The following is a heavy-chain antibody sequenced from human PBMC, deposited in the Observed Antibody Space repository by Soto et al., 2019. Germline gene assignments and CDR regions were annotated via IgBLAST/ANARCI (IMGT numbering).Heavy chain of an antibody. Sequence: ASVKVSCKASGYTFTGYYMHWVRQAPGQGLEWMGWINPNSGGTNYAQKFQGRVTMTRDTSISTAYMELSRLRFDDTAVYYCARRLGSGYFNWFDPWGQGTLVTVSS. D-gene: IGHD3-22*01. CDR1: GYTFTGYY. J-gene: IGHJ5*02. CDR2: INPNSGGT. CDR3: ARRLGSGYFNWFDP. V-gene: IGHV1-2*02.